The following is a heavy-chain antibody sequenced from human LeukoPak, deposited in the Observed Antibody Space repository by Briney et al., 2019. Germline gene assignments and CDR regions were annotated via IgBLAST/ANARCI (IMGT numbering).Heavy chain of an antibody. CDR1: GFTFSSYS. CDR2: ISSSSSYI. D-gene: IGHD6-13*01. CDR3: ARDRYSSSWYSSYYYYYGMDV. V-gene: IGHV3-21*01. Sequence: GGSLRLSCAASGFTFSSYSMNWVRQAPGKGLEWVSSISSSSSYIYYADSVKGRFTISRDNAKNSLYLQMNSLRAEDTAVYYCARDRYSSSWYSSYYYYYGMDVWGQGTTVTVSS. J-gene: IGHJ6*02.